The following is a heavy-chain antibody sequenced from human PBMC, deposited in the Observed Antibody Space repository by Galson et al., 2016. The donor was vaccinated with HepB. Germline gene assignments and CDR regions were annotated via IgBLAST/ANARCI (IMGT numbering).Heavy chain of an antibody. V-gene: IGHV4-59*02. CDR3: ARVSSLRFTGAFDL. Sequence: SETLSLTCTISGSSVTTYYWHWIRQPPGKRLEWIGNIYDDGSTNYSPSLKSRVTISLDKSKHQFSLKMTSVTAADTAVYYCARVSSLRFTGAFDLWGRGTLVTVFS. CDR2: IYDDGST. CDR1: GSSVTTYY. J-gene: IGHJ2*01. D-gene: IGHD2-2*01.